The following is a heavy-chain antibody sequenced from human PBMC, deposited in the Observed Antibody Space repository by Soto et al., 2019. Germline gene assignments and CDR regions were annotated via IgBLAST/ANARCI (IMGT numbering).Heavy chain of an antibody. J-gene: IGHJ4*02. Sequence: ASVKVSCKASGDTFTTYDINWVRQATGHGLEWMGWINPNSGNIGYAQRFQGRVTMTRDTAIRTAYMEVSSLRSDDTDVYYCARGRASGSYYLLDYWGQGTLVTVSS. CDR1: GDTFTTYD. CDR2: INPNSGNI. D-gene: IGHD3-10*01. V-gene: IGHV1-8*01. CDR3: ARGRASGSYYLLDY.